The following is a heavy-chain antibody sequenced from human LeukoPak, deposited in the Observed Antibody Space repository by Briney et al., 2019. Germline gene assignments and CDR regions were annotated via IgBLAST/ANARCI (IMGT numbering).Heavy chain of an antibody. D-gene: IGHD3-3*01. Sequence: ASVNVSCKASGYTFTSYGISWVRQAPGQGLGWMGWISAYNGNTNYAQKLQGRVTMTTDTSTSTAYMELRSLRSDDTAVYYCARGSSIFGVVTADFDYWGQGTLVTVSS. J-gene: IGHJ4*02. CDR2: ISAYNGNT. V-gene: IGHV1-18*01. CDR3: ARGSSIFGVVTADFDY. CDR1: GYTFTSYG.